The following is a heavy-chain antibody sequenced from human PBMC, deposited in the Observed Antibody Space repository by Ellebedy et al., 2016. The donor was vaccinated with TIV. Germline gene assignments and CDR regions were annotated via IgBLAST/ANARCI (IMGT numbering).Heavy chain of an antibody. Sequence: GESLKISCAASGFTFTTYWMTLVRQAPGKGLEWVANITQDGSEKYYVDSVKGRFTISRDNANSLLYLQMNSLGAEDTAVYYCARGRYCSSSSRGFLDYWGQGTLITVSS. CDR3: ARGRYCSSSSRGFLDY. V-gene: IGHV3-7*03. CDR1: GFTFTTYW. D-gene: IGHD2-2*01. CDR2: ITQDGSEK. J-gene: IGHJ4*02.